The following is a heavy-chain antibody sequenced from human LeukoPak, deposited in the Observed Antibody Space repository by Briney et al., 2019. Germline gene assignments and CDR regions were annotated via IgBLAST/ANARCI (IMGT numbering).Heavy chain of an antibody. CDR3: AKVWSSHYYYMDV. V-gene: IGHV3-23*01. CDR2: ISGSGGST. CDR1: GFTFISYA. J-gene: IGHJ6*03. D-gene: IGHD3-10*01. Sequence: GGSLRLSCAASGFTFISYAMSWVRQAPGKGLEWVSAISGSGGSTYYADSVKGRFTISRDNSKNTLYLQMNSLRAEDTAVYYCAKVWSSHYYYMDVWGKGTTVTVSS.